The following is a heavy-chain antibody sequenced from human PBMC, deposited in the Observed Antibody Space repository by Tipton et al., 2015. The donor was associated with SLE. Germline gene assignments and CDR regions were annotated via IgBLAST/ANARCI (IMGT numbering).Heavy chain of an antibody. D-gene: IGHD3-10*01. Sequence: TLSLTCAVSGYSISSGYSWGWIRQPLPGKGLGWIGTIDHSEKNDYNPSLKSRVTISLDTSKNQFSLKLSSVTAADTAVYYCVRDITMVPYVWFDPWGQGILVTVSS. CDR1: GYSISSGYS. CDR3: VRDITMVPYVWFDP. CDR2: IDHSEKN. V-gene: IGHV4-38-2*02. J-gene: IGHJ5*02.